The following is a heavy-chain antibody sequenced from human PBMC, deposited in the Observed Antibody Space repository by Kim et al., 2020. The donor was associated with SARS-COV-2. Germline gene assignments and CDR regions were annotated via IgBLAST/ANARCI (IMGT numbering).Heavy chain of an antibody. J-gene: IGHJ6*02. D-gene: IGHD3-9*01. Sequence: SETLSLTCAVSGGSISSSNWWSWVRQPPGKGLEWIGEIYHSGSTNYNPSLKSRVTISVDKSKNQFSLKLSSVTAADTAVYYCACWLWVRYYYGMDVWGQGTTVTVSS. V-gene: IGHV4-4*02. CDR1: GGSISSSNW. CDR3: ACWLWVRYYYGMDV. CDR2: IYHSGST.